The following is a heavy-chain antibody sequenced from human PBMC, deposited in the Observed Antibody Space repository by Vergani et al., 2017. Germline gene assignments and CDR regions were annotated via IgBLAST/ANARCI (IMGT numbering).Heavy chain of an antibody. V-gene: IGHV3-23*01. CDR3: ATTPSYYYDSSGYYYPFDY. CDR1: GFTFSSYA. J-gene: IGHJ4*02. D-gene: IGHD3-22*01. Sequence: EVQLLESGGGLVQPGGSLRLSCAASGFTFSSYAMSWVRQAPGKGLEWVSAISGSGGSTYCADSVKGRFTISRDNSKNTLYLQMNSLRAEDTAVYYCATTPSYYYDSSGYYYPFDYWGQGTLVTVSS. CDR2: ISGSGGST.